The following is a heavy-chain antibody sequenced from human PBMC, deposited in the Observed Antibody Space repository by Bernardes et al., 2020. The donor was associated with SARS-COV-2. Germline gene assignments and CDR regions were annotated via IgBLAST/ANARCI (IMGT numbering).Heavy chain of an antibody. D-gene: IGHD1-26*01. CDR3: AIMMVGPTNYYYYYGMDV. J-gene: IGHJ6*02. Sequence: ASVKVSCKTSGYTFTAYDISWVRQATEQGLEWMGWMSPNSGNTGYAQKFQSRVTMTRDTSISTAYMELTSLTSDDTAIYFCAIMMVGPTNYYYYYGMDVWGQGTTVTVSS. V-gene: IGHV1-8*01. CDR1: GYTFTAYD. CDR2: MSPNSGNT.